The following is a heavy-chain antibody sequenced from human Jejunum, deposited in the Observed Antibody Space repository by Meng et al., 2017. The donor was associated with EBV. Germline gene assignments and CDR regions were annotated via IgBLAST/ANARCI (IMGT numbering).Heavy chain of an antibody. CDR3: ARERRGYYAEH. V-gene: IGHV3-30*03. D-gene: IGHD6-25*01. J-gene: IGHJ1*01. CDR1: GFTFSNYA. Sequence: QVQAVASGGGVVQAGMFLGLSCAAFGFTFSNYAMHWVRQAPGKVLEWVALISYDGSDEYYADSVKGRFTISRDSSESTLYLQMNNLRAEDTAIYYCARERRGYYAEHWGQGTLVTVSS. CDR2: ISYDGSDE.